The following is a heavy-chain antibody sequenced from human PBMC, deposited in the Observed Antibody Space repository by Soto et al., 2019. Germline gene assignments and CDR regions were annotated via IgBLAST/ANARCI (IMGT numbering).Heavy chain of an antibody. D-gene: IGHD3-3*01. V-gene: IGHV1-69*13. CDR1: GGTLNNYA. CDR3: ATDSNYDVSNSF. CDR2: ILPVSAPP. Sequence: SVKVSCKASGGTLNNYAINWVRQAPGQGLEWMGGILPVSAPPDYAQKFQGRVSITADHSTNTVYMELSRLKSDDTAVYFCATDSNYDVSNSFWGQGTLVTVSS. J-gene: IGHJ4*02.